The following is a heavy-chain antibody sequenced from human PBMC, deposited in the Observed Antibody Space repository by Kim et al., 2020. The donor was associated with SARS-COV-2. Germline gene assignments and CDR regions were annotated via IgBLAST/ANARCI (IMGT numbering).Heavy chain of an antibody. V-gene: IGHV3-23*01. CDR1: GFIFSSCA. J-gene: IGHJ6*02. CDR2: IGGGGAST. Sequence: GGSLRLSCAASGFIFSSCAMTWVRQAPGKGLEWVSAIGGGGASTYYADSVKGRFTISRDNSKNTLFLQMNSLRAEDTAVYYCVKERRGYNRVMDVWGQGTTVTVSS. CDR3: VKERRGYNRVMDV. D-gene: IGHD1-1*01.